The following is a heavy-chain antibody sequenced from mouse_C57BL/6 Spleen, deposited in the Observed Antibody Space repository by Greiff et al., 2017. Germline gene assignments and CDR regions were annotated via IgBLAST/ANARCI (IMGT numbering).Heavy chain of an antibody. CDR1: GYTFTGYW. Sequence: LQESGAELMKPGASVKLSCKATGYTFTGYWIEWVKQRPGHGLEWIGEILPGSGSTTYNEKFKGKATFTADTSSNTAYMQLSSLTTEDAANDYCARGSWFAYWGQGTLVTVSA. CDR2: ILPGSGST. J-gene: IGHJ3*01. CDR3: ARGSWFAY. V-gene: IGHV1-9*01.